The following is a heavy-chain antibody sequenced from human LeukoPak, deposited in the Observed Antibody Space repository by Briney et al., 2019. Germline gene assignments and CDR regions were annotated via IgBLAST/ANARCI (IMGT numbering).Heavy chain of an antibody. J-gene: IGHJ3*02. Sequence: SETLSLTCTVSGGSISSYYWSWIRQPPGKGLEWIGYIYYSGSTNYNPSLKSRVTISVDTSKNQFSLKLSSVTAADTAVYYCAGFWSGYYGRDDAFNIWGQGTMVTVSS. CDR1: GGSISSYY. D-gene: IGHD3-3*01. CDR2: IYYSGST. CDR3: AGFWSGYYGRDDAFNI. V-gene: IGHV4-59*12.